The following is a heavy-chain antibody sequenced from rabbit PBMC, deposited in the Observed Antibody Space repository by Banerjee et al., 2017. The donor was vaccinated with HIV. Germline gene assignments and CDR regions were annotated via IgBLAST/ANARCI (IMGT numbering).Heavy chain of an antibody. CDR1: GIDFSNYG. V-gene: IGHV1S7*01. CDR2: IYPGYGST. Sequence: QLVESGGRLVTLGGSLKLSCKASGIDFSNYGISWVRQAPGKGLEWIAYIYPGYGSTPYASWVNGRFTISLDNAQNTVFLQMTSLTAADTATYFCARARSAGYGYATDFRLDLWGPGTLVTVS. J-gene: IGHJ3*01. CDR3: ARARSAGYGYATDFRLDL. D-gene: IGHD6-1*01.